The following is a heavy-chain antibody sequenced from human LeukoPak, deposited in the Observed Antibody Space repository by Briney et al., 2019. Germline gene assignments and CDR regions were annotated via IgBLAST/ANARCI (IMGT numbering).Heavy chain of an antibody. CDR2: ICYSGST. CDR3: ARDLDSSSWGGWFDP. Sequence: SETLSLTCTVSGGSISSYYWSWIRQPPGKGLEWIGYICYSGSTNYNPSLKSRVAISVDTSKNQFSLKLSSVTAADTAVYYCARDLDSSSWGGWFDPWGQGTLVPVSS. D-gene: IGHD6-13*01. CDR1: GGSISSYY. J-gene: IGHJ5*02. V-gene: IGHV4-59*01.